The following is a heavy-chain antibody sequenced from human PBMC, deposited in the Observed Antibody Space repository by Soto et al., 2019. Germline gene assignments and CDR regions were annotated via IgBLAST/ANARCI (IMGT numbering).Heavy chain of an antibody. CDR1: GFTFKFYG. V-gene: IGHV3-48*02. D-gene: IGHD3-16*01. J-gene: IGHJ6*02. Sequence: PGGSLRLSCAASGFTFKFYGMNWVRQAPGKGLEWISYITSSTTTIFYADSVKGRFTISRDNAKNSLSLQMDSLRDEDTAVYYCARDDYGRWVGPYYYYGMDVWGQGTTVTVSS. CDR2: ITSSTTTI. CDR3: ARDDYGRWVGPYYYYGMDV.